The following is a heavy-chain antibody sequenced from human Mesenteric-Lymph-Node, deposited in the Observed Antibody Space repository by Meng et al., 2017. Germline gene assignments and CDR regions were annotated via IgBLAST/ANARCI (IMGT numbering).Heavy chain of an antibody. J-gene: IGHJ4*02. V-gene: IGHV3-23*01. D-gene: IGHD3-10*01. CDR1: GFTFSSYA. CDR3: ARSRRDYYGSGTYYNDY. CDR2: ISVSGVST. Sequence: GESLKISCAASGFTFSSYAMSWVRQAPGKGLEWVSAISVSGVSTYYADSVKGRFTISRDIPKNTLYLQMNSLRAEDTAVYYCARSRRDYYGSGTYYNDYWGQGTLVTVSS.